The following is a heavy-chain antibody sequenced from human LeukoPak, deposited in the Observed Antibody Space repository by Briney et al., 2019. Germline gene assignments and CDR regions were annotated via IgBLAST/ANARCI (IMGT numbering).Heavy chain of an antibody. V-gene: IGHV3-30*18. D-gene: IGHD3-22*01. J-gene: IGHJ3*02. CDR1: GFTFSSYG. Sequence: GGYLRLSCAASGFTFSSYGMHWVRQAPGKGLEWVAVISYDGSNKYYADSVKGRFTISRDNSKNTLYLQMNSLRAEDTAVYYCAKGYYYDSSGYYHDAFDIWGQGTMVTVSS. CDR3: AKGYYYDSSGYYHDAFDI. CDR2: ISYDGSNK.